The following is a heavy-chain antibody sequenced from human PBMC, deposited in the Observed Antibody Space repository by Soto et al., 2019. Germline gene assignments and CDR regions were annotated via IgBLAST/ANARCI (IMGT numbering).Heavy chain of an antibody. CDR1: GFTFNSHG. V-gene: IGHV3-30*03. D-gene: IGHD2-2*01. J-gene: IGHJ6*02. CDR3: ARGAAYQLLSRDYFYGKDV. Sequence: QVQLVESGGGVVQPGRSLRLSCGASGFTFNSHGMHWVRQAPGKGLEWVAVISYEGSNNFYAESVKGRFTISRDNSKNPLDLQMNSLRRQHAAVYYWARGAAYQLLSRDYFYGKDVRGQGITVTVSS. CDR2: ISYEGSNN.